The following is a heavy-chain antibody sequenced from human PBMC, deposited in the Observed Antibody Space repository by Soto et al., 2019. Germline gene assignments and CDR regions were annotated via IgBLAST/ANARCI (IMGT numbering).Heavy chain of an antibody. CDR3: ARGDWSLFDY. D-gene: IGHD3-9*01. CDR1: GYTLTSYA. J-gene: IGHJ4*02. Sequence: AAVHGPCKASGYTLTSYAIHWLRKAHGQGLEWMGWINAGNGTTRYSQKLEGRVTITRDTSASTAYMELSSLKSEATAVYYCARGDWSLFDYLGQGTLVPVSS. V-gene: IGHV1-3*01. CDR2: INAGNGTT.